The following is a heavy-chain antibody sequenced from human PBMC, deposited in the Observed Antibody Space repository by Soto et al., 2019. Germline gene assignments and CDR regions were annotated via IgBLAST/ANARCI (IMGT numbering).Heavy chain of an antibody. V-gene: IGHV3-30*18. CDR1: GFTFSSYG. CDR2: ISYDGSNK. CDR3: AKDQVLRSLGGMDV. Sequence: TGGSLRLSCAASGFTFSSYGMHWVRQAPGKGLEWVAVISYDGSNKYYADSVKGRFTISRDNSKNTLYLQMNSLRAEDTAVYYCAKDQVLRSLGGMDVWGQGTTVTVSS. J-gene: IGHJ6*02. D-gene: IGHD3-3*01.